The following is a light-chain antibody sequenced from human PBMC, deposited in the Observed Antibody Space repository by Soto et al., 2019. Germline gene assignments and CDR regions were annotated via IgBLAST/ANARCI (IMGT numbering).Light chain of an antibody. CDR3: QQSYSTPLT. V-gene: IGKV1-39*01. J-gene: IGKJ3*01. CDR2: AAP. Sequence: DIQMTQSPSSLSASVGDRVTITCRASQSISSYLNWNQQKPGKAPKLLIYAAPSLQSGVPSRLSGSGSGTDFTLPISSLQPEDFATYYCQQSYSTPLTFGPGTKVDIK. CDR1: QSISSY.